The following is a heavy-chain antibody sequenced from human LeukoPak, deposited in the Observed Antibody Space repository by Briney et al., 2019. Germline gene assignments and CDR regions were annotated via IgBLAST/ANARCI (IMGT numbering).Heavy chain of an antibody. D-gene: IGHD6-13*01. CDR3: ARDAPGIAAAGPIQH. CDR2: IYSGGST. CDR1: GFTVSSNY. V-gene: IGHV3-66*01. Sequence: GGSLRLSCAASGFTVSSNYMSWVRQAPGKGLEWVSVIYSGGSTYYADSVKGRFTISRDNSKNTLYLQMNSLRAEDTAVYYCARDAPGIAAAGPIQHWGQGTLVTVSS. J-gene: IGHJ1*01.